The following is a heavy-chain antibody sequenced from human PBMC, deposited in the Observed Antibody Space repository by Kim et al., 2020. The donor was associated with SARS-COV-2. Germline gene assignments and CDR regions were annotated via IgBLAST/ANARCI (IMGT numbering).Heavy chain of an antibody. CDR1: GGSIRSSTNY. V-gene: IGHV4-39*01. CDR2: SYYSGTT. Sequence: SESLSLTCSVSGGSIRSSTNYWGWIRQPPGKGLVWIASSYYSGTTYYNPSLKSRVTISEDTSKTQFSLRLSLVTAADTAVYYCARHELWWSMDVWGKGTT. CDR3: ARHELWWSMDV. J-gene: IGHJ6*03. D-gene: IGHD2-21*01.